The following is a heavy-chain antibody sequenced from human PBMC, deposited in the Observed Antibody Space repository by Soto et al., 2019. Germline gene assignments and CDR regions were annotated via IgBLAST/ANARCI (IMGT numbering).Heavy chain of an antibody. CDR2: ISGSGGST. V-gene: IGHV3-23*01. D-gene: IGHD2-8*01. J-gene: IGHJ4*02. CDR3: AKHVLMVYATLDY. CDR1: GFTFSSYA. Sequence: PWGSLRLSCAASGFTFSSYAMSWVRQAPGKGLEWVSAISGSGGSTYYADSVKGRFTISRDNSKNTLYLQMNSLRAEDTAVYYCAKHVLMVYATLDYWGQGTLVTVSS.